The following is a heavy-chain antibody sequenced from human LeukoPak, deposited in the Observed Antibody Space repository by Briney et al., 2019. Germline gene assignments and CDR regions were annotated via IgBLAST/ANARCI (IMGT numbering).Heavy chain of an antibody. CDR1: GFTFSNAW. D-gene: IGHD1-26*01. Sequence: GGSLRLSCAASGFTFSNAWMSWVRQAPGKGLEWVAVISYDVSNKYYADSVKGRFTISRDNSKNTLYLQMNSLRVEDTAVYYCARSAVGATDFDYWGQGTLVTVSS. V-gene: IGHV3-30*03. CDR3: ARSAVGATDFDY. CDR2: ISYDVSNK. J-gene: IGHJ4*02.